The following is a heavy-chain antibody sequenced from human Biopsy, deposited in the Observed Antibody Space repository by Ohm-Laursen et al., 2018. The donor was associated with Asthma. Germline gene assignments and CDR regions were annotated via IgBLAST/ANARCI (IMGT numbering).Heavy chain of an antibody. J-gene: IGHJ6*02. V-gene: IGHV3-11*01. Sequence: SLRLSCAPSGFSFSDYYMTWMRPAPGKGLEWVSSISSSGSTTYPAESVKGRFTISRDNDQKSLFLQMGSLRAEDTAIYYCARVFESSEGGPFYHFGLDVWGQGTTVAVSS. CDR2: ISSSGSTT. CDR1: GFSFSDYY. D-gene: IGHD6-25*01. CDR3: ARVFESSEGGPFYHFGLDV.